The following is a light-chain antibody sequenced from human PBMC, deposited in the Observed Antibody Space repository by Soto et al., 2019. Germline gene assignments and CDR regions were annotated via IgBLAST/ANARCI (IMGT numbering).Light chain of an antibody. J-gene: IGKJ4*01. CDR1: QRITRC. V-gene: IGKV1-5*01. CDR2: DAY. CDR3: QQYNHYSGLT. Sequence: DIQMTQSPSTLSGSVGDRFTITGRASQRITRCCACYQQKPANAPKPLLNDAYSLESSVPSRFSGSGSGAEFTLTTSSLQPDDFATYYCQQYNHYSGLTFGGGTKVDIK.